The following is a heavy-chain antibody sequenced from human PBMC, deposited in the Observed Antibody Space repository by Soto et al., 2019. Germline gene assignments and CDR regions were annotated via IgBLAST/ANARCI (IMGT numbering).Heavy chain of an antibody. CDR2: IIPILGIA. V-gene: IGHV1-69*02. CDR3: ASVIAVAGPFDY. Sequence: GASVKVSCKASGGTFSSYTISWVRQAPGQGLEWMGRIIPILGIANYAQKFQGRVTITADKSTSTAYMELSSLRSEDTAVYYCASVIAVAGPFDYWGQGTLVTVSS. CDR1: GGTFSSYT. J-gene: IGHJ4*02. D-gene: IGHD6-19*01.